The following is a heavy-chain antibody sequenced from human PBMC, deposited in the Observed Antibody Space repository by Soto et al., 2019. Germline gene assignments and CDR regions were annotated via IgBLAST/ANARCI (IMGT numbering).Heavy chain of an antibody. V-gene: IGHV1-8*01. CDR2: MNPNSGNT. D-gene: IGHD6-6*01. Sequence: QVQLVQSGAEVKKPGASVKVSCKASGYTFTSYDINWVRQATGQGLEWMGWMNPNSGNTGYAQKFQGRVTMTRNTSISTAYMELSSLRSEDTAVYYCAGGNGISCDYYYGMDVWGQGTTVTVSS. J-gene: IGHJ6*02. CDR1: GYTFTSYD. CDR3: AGGNGISCDYYYGMDV.